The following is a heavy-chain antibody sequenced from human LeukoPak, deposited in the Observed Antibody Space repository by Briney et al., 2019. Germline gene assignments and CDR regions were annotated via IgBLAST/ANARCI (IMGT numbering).Heavy chain of an antibody. CDR1: GFTFSSYA. V-gene: IGHV3-30*01. D-gene: IGHD3-9*01. CDR2: ISYDGSNK. CDR3: ARDYGRNYDILTGYPTYYFDY. Sequence: GGSLRLSCAASGFTFSSYAMHWVRQAPGKGLEWVAVISYDGSNKYYADSVKGRFTISRENSKNTLYLQMNSLRAEDTAVYYCARDYGRNYDILTGYPTYYFDYWGQGTLVTVSS. J-gene: IGHJ4*02.